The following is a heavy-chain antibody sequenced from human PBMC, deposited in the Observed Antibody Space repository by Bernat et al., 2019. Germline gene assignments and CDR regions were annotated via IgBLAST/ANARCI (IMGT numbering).Heavy chain of an antibody. CDR3: AKGFGQWVQLPDS. J-gene: IGHJ4*02. Sequence: EVQLVESGGGLAKPGGSLRLSCVSSGFTFSTYGIHWVRQAPGKGLEWVSTKTSGVGTTYYSDSVRGRFTISRDNSKNTFSLQMNALRPEDTALYYCAKGFGQWVQLPDSWGQGVLVTVSS. D-gene: IGHD6-19*01. CDR1: GFTFSTYG. CDR2: KTSGVGTT. V-gene: IGHV3-23*04.